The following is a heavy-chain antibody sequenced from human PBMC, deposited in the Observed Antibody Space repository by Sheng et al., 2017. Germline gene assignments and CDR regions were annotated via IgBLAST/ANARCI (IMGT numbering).Heavy chain of an antibody. CDR3: ARGRIAVAPTGFDY. CDR2: IYYSGST. J-gene: IGHJ4*02. Sequence: QVQLQESGPGLVKPSETLSLTCTVSGGSISSYYWSWIRQPPGKGLEWIGYIYYSGSTNYNPSLKSRVTISVDTSKNQFSLKLSSVTAADTAVYYCARGRIAVAPTGFDYWGQGTLVTVSS. V-gene: IGHV4-59*01. D-gene: IGHD6-19*01. CDR1: GGSISSYY.